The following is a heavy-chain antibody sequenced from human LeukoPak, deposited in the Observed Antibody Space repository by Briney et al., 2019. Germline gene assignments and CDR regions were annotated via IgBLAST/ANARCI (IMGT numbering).Heavy chain of an antibody. D-gene: IGHD2-21*01. Sequence: PGRSLRLSCAASGFTFSSYATHWVRQAPGKGLEWVAVISYDGSNKYYADSVKGRFTISRDNSKNTLYLQMNSLRAEDTAVYYCAKDQASGGDCYLDYWGQGTLVTVSS. V-gene: IGHV3-30-3*01. J-gene: IGHJ4*02. CDR3: AKDQASGGDCYLDY. CDR2: ISYDGSNK. CDR1: GFTFSSYA.